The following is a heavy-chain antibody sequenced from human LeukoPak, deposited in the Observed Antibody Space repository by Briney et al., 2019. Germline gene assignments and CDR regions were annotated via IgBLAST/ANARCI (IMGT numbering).Heavy chain of an antibody. V-gene: IGHV4-59*01. D-gene: IGHD6-19*01. CDR1: GGSISSYY. J-gene: IGHJ4*02. Sequence: SEALSLTCTVSGGSISSYYWSWIRQPPGKGLEWIGYIYYSGSTNYNPSLKSRVTISVDTSKNQFSLKLSSVTAADTAVYYCARTGYSSGWPYFDYWGQGTLVTVSS. CDR3: ARTGYSSGWPYFDY. CDR2: IYYSGST.